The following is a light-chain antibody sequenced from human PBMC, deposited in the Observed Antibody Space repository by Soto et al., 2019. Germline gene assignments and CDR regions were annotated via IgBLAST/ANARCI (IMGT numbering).Light chain of an antibody. CDR2: DND. CDR1: SYNIGANY. CDR3: GAWDSSLSAGV. J-gene: IGLJ2*01. Sequence: QSVLTQPPSVSAAPGQKVTISCSGSSYNIGANYVSWYQQLPGTAPKLLIYDNDKRPSGIPDRFSASKYGTSATLGITGLQTGDEADYYCGAWDSSLSAGVFGGGTKVTVL. V-gene: IGLV1-51*01.